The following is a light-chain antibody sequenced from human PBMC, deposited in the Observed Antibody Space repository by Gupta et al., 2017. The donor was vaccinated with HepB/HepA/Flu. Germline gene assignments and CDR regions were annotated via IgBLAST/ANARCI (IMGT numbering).Light chain of an antibody. CDR1: ESIRYY. CDR2: DAS. J-gene: IGKJ4*01. CDR3: QQRSKWPLT. V-gene: IGKV3-11*01. Sequence: EMVLTQSPATLSLSPGERATLSCKASESIRYYLGWYQQKPGQAPRLVIDDASNRAPGIPARFSGSGSGTDFTLTISSLEPEDFAVYYCQQRSKWPLTFGGGTKGEIK.